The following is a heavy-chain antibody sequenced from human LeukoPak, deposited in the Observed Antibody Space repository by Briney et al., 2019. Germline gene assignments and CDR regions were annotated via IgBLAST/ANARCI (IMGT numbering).Heavy chain of an antibody. Sequence: GGSLRLSCAASGFTFSSYSMNWVRQAPGKGLEWVSSISSSSSYIYYADSVMGRFTISRDNAKNSLYLQMNSLRAEDTAVYYCARAGDSSGWYETNYWGQGTLVTVSS. CDR3: ARAGDSSGWYETNY. D-gene: IGHD6-19*01. J-gene: IGHJ4*02. CDR2: ISSSSSYI. V-gene: IGHV3-21*01. CDR1: GFTFSSYS.